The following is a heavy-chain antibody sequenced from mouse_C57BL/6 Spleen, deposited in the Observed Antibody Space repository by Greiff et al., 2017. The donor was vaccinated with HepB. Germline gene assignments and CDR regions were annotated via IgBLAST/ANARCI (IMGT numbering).Heavy chain of an antibody. CDR1: GYTFTSYW. CDR2: IDPSDSYT. J-gene: IGHJ3*01. Sequence: QVQLQQPGAELVKPGASVKLSCKASGYTFTSYWMQWVKQRPGQGLEWIGEIDPSDSYTNYNQKFKGKATLTVDTSSSTAYMQLSSLTSADSAVYYCARPYDYDWFAYWGQGTLVTVSA. D-gene: IGHD2-4*01. CDR3: ARPYDYDWFAY. V-gene: IGHV1-50*01.